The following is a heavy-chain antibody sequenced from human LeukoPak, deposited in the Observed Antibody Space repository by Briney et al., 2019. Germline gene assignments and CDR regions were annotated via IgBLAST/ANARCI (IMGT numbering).Heavy chain of an antibody. D-gene: IGHD2-15*01. CDR1: GGSISSYY. V-gene: IGHV4-59*01. J-gene: IGHJ4*02. CDR2: IYYSGST. Sequence: SETLSLTCTVSGGSISSYYWSWIRQPPGKGLEWIGYIYYSGSTNYNPSLKSRVTISVDTSKNQFSLKLSSVTAADTAVYYCARATVADYYFHYWGQGTLVTVSS. CDR3: ARATVADYYFHY.